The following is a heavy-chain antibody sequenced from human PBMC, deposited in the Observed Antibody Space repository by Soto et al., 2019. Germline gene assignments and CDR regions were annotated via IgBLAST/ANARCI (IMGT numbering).Heavy chain of an antibody. Sequence: QVQLVESGGGVVQPGRSLRLSCAASGFTFSSYGMHWVRQAPGKGLEWVAVISYDGSNKYYADSVKGRFTISRDNSKNTLYLQMNSLRAEDTAVYYCAKEGYSGYDFGYWGQGTLVTVSS. CDR3: AKEGYSGYDFGY. CDR2: ISYDGSNK. CDR1: GFTFSSYG. J-gene: IGHJ4*02. D-gene: IGHD5-12*01. V-gene: IGHV3-30*18.